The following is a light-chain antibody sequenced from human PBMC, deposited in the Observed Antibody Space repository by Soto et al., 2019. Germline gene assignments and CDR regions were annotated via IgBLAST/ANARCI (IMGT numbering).Light chain of an antibody. Sequence: EIVLTQSPVTLSLSPGESATLSCRASESVNSNYLAWYQQKPGQAPRLLIFGASSRATGIPNRFSGSGSGTDLTLTISGLEPKDFSVYYCHQYGLLPRHPFGQGTKLEIK. CDR2: GAS. V-gene: IGKV3-20*01. CDR3: HQYGLLPRHP. J-gene: IGKJ2*01. CDR1: ESVNSNY.